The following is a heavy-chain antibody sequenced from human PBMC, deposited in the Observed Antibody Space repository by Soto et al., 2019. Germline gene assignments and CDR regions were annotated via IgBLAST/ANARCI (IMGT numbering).Heavy chain of an antibody. Sequence: SETLSLTCTVSGVSTYSNNYYWGWIRQSPGKGLEWIGTVYYIGNTYYNPSLKSRVTISIDTSKNQFSLRLTSVTAADTAVYYCARGVYIWGTYEVNYYFDYWGQGTLVTVSS. CDR1: GVSTYSNNYY. J-gene: IGHJ4*02. V-gene: IGHV4-39*01. D-gene: IGHD3-16*01. CDR3: ARGVYIWGTYEVNYYFDY. CDR2: VYYIGNT.